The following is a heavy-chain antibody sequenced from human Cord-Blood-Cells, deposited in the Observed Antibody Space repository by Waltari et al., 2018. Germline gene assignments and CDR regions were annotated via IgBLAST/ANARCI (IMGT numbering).Heavy chain of an antibody. CDR1: GGTFSSYA. CDR3: AGTSGDGYNAY. CDR2: IITMLGKA. D-gene: IGHD5-12*01. Sequence: QVQLVQSGAEVKKPGASVKVSCKASGGTFSSYAISWVRQAPGQGLEWMGGIITMLGKANDAHTVQGSITIHADESTSTAYMELSSLRTEDTDVYDCAGTSGDGYNAYWGQGTLLTVSS. J-gene: IGHJ4*02. V-gene: IGHV1-69*11.